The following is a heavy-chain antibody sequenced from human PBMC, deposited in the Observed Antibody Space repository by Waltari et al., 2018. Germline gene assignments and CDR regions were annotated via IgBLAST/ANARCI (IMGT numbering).Heavy chain of an antibody. CDR2: VSQFGANT. Sequence: QVRLVESGGGVVQPGRSLRLTCECSGTTPKSYGRHRVRQPPGKGQEWVAVVSQFGANTFYADSVKGRFTISRDDSKNTVSLQIHSLRAEDTAVYFCAKDPAYSEYYYYGMDLWGQGTTVTVSS. J-gene: IGHJ6*02. D-gene: IGHD2-15*01. CDR1: GTTPKSYG. CDR3: AKDPAYSEYYYYGMDL. V-gene: IGHV3-30*18.